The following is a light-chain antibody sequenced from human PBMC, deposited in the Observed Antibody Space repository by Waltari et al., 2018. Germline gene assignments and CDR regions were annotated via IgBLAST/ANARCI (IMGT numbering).Light chain of an antibody. J-gene: IGKJ1*01. CDR1: QSVSSK. CDR3: QQYSNWPPVT. V-gene: IGKV3-15*01. CDR2: DAS. Sequence: ETVMTQSPSTLSVSPGERATISCRASQSVSSKLAWYKQKPGQAPRLLIYDASTRATGIPSRFSGSGSGTEFTLTISSLQSEDFAVYFCQQYSNWPPVTFGQGTKVEIQ.